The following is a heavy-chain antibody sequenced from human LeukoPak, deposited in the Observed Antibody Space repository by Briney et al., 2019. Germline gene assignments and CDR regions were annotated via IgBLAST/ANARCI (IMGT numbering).Heavy chain of an antibody. CDR3: ARAGGYGLIDY. Sequence: SETLSLTCTVSGGSISSYYWSWIRQPPGKGLEWIGYIYYSGSTNYNPSLKSRVTISVDTSKNQFSLKLSSVTAADTAVYYCARAGGYGLIDYWGQGTMVTVSS. CDR2: IYYSGST. CDR1: GGSISSYY. V-gene: IGHV4-59*01. J-gene: IGHJ4*02. D-gene: IGHD5-18*01.